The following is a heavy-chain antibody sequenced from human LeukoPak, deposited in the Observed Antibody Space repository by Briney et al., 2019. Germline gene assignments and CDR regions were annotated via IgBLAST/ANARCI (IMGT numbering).Heavy chain of an antibody. CDR3: ARRLSSTPLYDF. D-gene: IGHD2-2*01. CDR1: GYPFTSFW. Sequence: GESLQISFKGSGYPFTSFWIGWVRPMPGKGLEWMGIIYPGDSDTRYSSSFQGQVTISADKSINTAYLQWSSLKASDTAMYYCARRLSSTPLYDFWGQGTLVTVSS. CDR2: IYPGDSDT. V-gene: IGHV5-51*01. J-gene: IGHJ4*02.